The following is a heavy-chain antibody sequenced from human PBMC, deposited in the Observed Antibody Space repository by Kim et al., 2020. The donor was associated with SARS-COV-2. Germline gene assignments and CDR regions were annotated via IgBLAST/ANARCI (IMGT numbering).Heavy chain of an antibody. J-gene: IGHJ5*02. D-gene: IGHD3-10*01. CDR2: INTNTGNP. Sequence: ASVKVSCKASGYTFTSYAMNWVRQAPGQGLEWMGWINTNTGNPTYAQGFTGRFVFSLDTSVSTAYLQISSLKAEDTAVYYCARSGKKSNAVITMVRGVLNWFDPWGQGTLVTVSS. CDR3: ARSGKKSNAVITMVRGVLNWFDP. CDR1: GYTFTSYA. V-gene: IGHV7-4-1*02.